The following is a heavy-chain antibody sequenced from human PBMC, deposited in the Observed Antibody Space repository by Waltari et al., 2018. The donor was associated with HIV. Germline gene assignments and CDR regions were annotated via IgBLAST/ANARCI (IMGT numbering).Heavy chain of an antibody. Sequence: QVQLVQSGAEVKKPGASVKVSCKASGYTFTSYGISWVRQAPGQGLEWMGWISAYNGHTNYAQKLQGRVTMTTDTSTSTAYMDLRSLRSDDTAFYYCARALWSGYYTPYYFDYRGQGTLVTVSS. CDR3: ARALWSGYYTPYYFDY. D-gene: IGHD3-3*01. CDR1: GYTFTSYG. V-gene: IGHV1-18*01. CDR2: ISAYNGHT. J-gene: IGHJ4*02.